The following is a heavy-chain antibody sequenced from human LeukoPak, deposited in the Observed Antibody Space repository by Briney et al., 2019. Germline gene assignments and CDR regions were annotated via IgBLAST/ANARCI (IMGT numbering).Heavy chain of an antibody. V-gene: IGHV3-21*04. J-gene: IGHJ4*02. CDR2: ISSSSTYI. CDR3: ARRAGAYSHPYDY. D-gene: IGHD4/OR15-4a*01. Sequence: GGSLRLSCAASGFTFSSYNMNWVRQAPGKGLEWVSSISSSSTYIYYADSVKGRFTISRDNAKNSLYLQMNSLRAEDTAVYYCARRAGAYSHPYDYWGQGTLVTVSS. CDR1: GFTFSSYN.